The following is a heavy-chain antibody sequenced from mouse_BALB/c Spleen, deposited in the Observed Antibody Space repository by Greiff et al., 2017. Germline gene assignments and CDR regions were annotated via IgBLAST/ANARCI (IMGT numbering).Heavy chain of an antibody. CDR3: ARSGGYGRFAY. CDR1: GYSITSDYA. Sequence: VQLQQSGPGLVKPSQSLSLTCTVTGYSITSDYAWNWIRQFPGNKLEWMGYISYSGSISYNPSLKSRISITRDTSKNQFFLQLNSVTTEDTATYYCARSGGYGRFAYWGQGTLVTVSA. J-gene: IGHJ3*01. D-gene: IGHD1-2*01. V-gene: IGHV3-2*02. CDR2: ISYSGSI.